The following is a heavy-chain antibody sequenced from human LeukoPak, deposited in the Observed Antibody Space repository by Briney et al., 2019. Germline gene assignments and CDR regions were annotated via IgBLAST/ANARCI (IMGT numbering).Heavy chain of an antibody. J-gene: IGHJ4*02. V-gene: IGHV3-48*03. CDR3: AKDQNRDSSGWIFDY. CDR1: GFTFSSYE. Sequence: RAGGSLRLSCAASGFTFSSYEMNWVRQAPGKGLEWVSYISSSGSTIYYADSVKGRFTISRDNSKNTLYLQMNSLRAEDTAVYSCAKDQNRDSSGWIFDYWGQGTLVTVSS. D-gene: IGHD6-19*01. CDR2: ISSSGSTI.